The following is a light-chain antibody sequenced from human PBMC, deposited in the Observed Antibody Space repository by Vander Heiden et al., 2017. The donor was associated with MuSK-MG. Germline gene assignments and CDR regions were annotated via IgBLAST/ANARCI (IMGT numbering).Light chain of an antibody. CDR1: QSITSTY. J-gene: IGKJ2*01. V-gene: IGKV3-20*01. CDR2: GAS. Sequence: EIVLTQSPGTLSLSPGERDTLSCRASQSITSTYLVWSQQKAGRVPRLLIYGASSRATGIPDRCSGSGSGTDFTLTISRLEPEDFAVYYCQHYGDSPAFVQGTKLEIK. CDR3: QHYGDSPA.